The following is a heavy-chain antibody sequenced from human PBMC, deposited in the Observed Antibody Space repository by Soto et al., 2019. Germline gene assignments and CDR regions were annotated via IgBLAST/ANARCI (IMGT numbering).Heavy chain of an antibody. CDR2: IHHSGGP. CDR1: GGSFSAYY. CDR3: AILGGYRSGTSCYGYYGMDV. D-gene: IGHD2-2*01. Sequence: SETLSLTCAVYGGSFSAYYWTWIRQSPGKGLEWIGEIHHSGGPKYNPSLKSRVTISADTSKNQFSLELSSVTAADTAVYYFAILGGYRSGTSCYGYYGMDVWGQGTTVTVSS. J-gene: IGHJ6*02. V-gene: IGHV4-34*01.